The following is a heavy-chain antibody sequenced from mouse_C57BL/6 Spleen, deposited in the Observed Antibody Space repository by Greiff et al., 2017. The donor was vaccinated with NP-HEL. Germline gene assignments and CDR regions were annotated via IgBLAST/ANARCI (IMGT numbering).Heavy chain of an antibody. V-gene: IGHV1-81*01. CDR2: IYPRSGNT. D-gene: IGHD1-1*01. CDR3: AREDYGSSYGAAAY. J-gene: IGHJ3*01. CDR1: GYTFTSYG. Sequence: QVQLQQSGAELARPGASVKLSCKASGYTFTSYGISWVKQRTGQGLEWIGEIYPRSGNTYYNEKFKGKATLTADKSSSTAYMELRSLTSEDSAVYFCAREDYGSSYGAAAYWGQGTLVTVSA.